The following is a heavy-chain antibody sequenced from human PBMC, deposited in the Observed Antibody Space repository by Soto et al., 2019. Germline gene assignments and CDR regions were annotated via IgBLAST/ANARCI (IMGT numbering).Heavy chain of an antibody. Sequence: QVQLVESGGGVVQPGRSLRLSCAASGFTFSSYAMHWVRQAPGKGLEWVAVISYDGSNKYYADSVKGRFTISRDNSKNTLYLQMNSLRAEDTAVYYCARAGATEETFDYWGQGTLVTVSS. CDR1: GFTFSSYA. CDR3: ARAGATEETFDY. D-gene: IGHD1-26*01. V-gene: IGHV3-30-3*01. J-gene: IGHJ4*02. CDR2: ISYDGSNK.